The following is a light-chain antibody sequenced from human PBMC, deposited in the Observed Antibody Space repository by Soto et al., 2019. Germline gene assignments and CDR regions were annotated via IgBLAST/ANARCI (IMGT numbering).Light chain of an antibody. CDR1: SIGAKS. J-gene: IGLJ1*01. CDR3: QVWDITSDHFYL. V-gene: IGLV3-21*02. CDR2: DDD. Sequence: SYELTQPPSVSVAPGQTARISCGGNSIGAKSVHWYQQRPGQAPVLVVYDDDDRPSGIPERFSGSNSGNTATLTISRVEAGDEADYYCQVWDITSDHFYLFGTGTKVTVL.